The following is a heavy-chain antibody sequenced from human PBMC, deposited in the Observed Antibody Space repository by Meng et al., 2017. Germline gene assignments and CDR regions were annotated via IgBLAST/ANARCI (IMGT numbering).Heavy chain of an antibody. CDR2: INHSGST. V-gene: IGHV4-34*01. J-gene: IGHJ4*02. CDR1: GGSFSGYY. Sequence: QVQLKQWGAGLLKPSETLSLTCAVYGGSFSGYYWSWIRQPPGKGLEWIGEINHSGSTNYNPSLKRRVTISVDTSKNQFSLKLSSVTAADTAVYYCASSGYSYGYRFDYWGQGTLVTVSS. D-gene: IGHD5-18*01. CDR3: ASSGYSYGYRFDY.